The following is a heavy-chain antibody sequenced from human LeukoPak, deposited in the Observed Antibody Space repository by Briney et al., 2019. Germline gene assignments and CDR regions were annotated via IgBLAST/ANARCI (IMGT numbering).Heavy chain of an antibody. CDR3: ARVTPSSMVRGVGFDY. Sequence: PSETLSLTCTVSGGSISSYYWSWIRQPPGKGLEWIGYIYYSGSTNYNPSLKSRVTISVDTSKNQFSLKLSSVTAADTAVYYCARVTPSSMVRGVGFDYWGQGTLVTVSS. CDR2: IYYSGST. CDR1: GGSISSYY. V-gene: IGHV4-59*01. D-gene: IGHD3-10*01. J-gene: IGHJ4*02.